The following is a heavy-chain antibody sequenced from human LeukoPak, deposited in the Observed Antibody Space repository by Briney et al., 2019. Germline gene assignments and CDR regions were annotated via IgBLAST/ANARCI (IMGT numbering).Heavy chain of an antibody. CDR2: VYYSGST. V-gene: IGHV4-59*01. Sequence: SETLSLTCTVPGGSISSYYWSWIRQAPGKGLEWIGYVYYSGSTNYNPSLKSRITVSVDTSKSQFSLKLTSVTAADTAVYYCARDRLDIVVFPPSKPRRYLDVWGKGTTVTVSS. D-gene: IGHD2-15*01. J-gene: IGHJ6*03. CDR3: ARDRLDIVVFPPSKPRRYLDV. CDR1: GGSISSYY.